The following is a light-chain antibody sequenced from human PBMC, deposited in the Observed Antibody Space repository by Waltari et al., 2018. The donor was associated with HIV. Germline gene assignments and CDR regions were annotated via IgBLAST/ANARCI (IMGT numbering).Light chain of an antibody. J-gene: IGKJ5*01. CDR2: DAS. Sequence: EIVLTQSPATLSLSPGEIATLSCRASQSVSSYLAWYQQKPGQSPRLLIYDASNRATGIPARFSGSGAGTDFTHTISSLEPEDFAVYYCQQRSNWVTFGQGTRLEIK. V-gene: IGKV3-11*01. CDR1: QSVSSY. CDR3: QQRSNWVT.